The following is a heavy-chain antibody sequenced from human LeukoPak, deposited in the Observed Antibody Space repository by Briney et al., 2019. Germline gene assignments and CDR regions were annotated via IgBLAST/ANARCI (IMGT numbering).Heavy chain of an antibody. J-gene: IGHJ4*02. D-gene: IGHD3-22*01. V-gene: IGHV4-59*12. CDR3: ASGRPYYYDSTRPY. CDR2: IYYSGST. CDR1: GGSISSYY. Sequence: SETLSLTCTVSGGSISSYYWSWIRQPPGKGLEWIGYIYYSGSTNYNPSLKSRVTISVDKSKNQFSLKLSSVTAADTAVYYCASGRPYYYDSTRPYWGQGTLVTVSS.